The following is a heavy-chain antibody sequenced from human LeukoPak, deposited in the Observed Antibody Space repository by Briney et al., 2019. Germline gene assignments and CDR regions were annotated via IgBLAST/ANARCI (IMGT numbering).Heavy chain of an antibody. D-gene: IGHD1-1*01. V-gene: IGHV1-69*13. CDR3: ARDRYPYGMDV. CDR2: IIPIFGTA. J-gene: IGHJ6*02. Sequence: ASVKVSCKASGGTFSSYAISWVRQAPGQGLEWMGGIIPIFGTANYAQRFQGRVAITADESTSTAYMELSSLRSEDTAVYYCARDRYPYGMDVWGQGTTVTVSS. CDR1: GGTFSSYA.